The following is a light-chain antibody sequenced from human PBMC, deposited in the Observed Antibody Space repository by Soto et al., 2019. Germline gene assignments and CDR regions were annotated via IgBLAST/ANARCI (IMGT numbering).Light chain of an antibody. V-gene: IGLV2-14*01. CDR3: SSYTTSNTLV. J-gene: IGLJ1*01. Sequence: QSALTQPASVSGSPGQSLTISCSGTSSDVGGYKYVSWYQQHPGKAPKLMIYEVSYRPSGVSNRFSGSKSGNTASLTISGLQAEDEADYYCSSYTTSNTLVFGTGTKLTVL. CDR2: EVS. CDR1: SSDVGGYKY.